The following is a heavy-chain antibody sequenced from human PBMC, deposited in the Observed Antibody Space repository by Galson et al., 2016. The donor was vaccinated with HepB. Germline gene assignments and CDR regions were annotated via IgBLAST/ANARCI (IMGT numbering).Heavy chain of an antibody. Sequence: SLRLSCAASGFTFSNYWMHWVRQAPGKGLVWVSRINSEGSSTSYADFVKGRFTIPRDNAQNTPYLQMNSLRAEDTAVYYCARGNYYGMDVWGQGTTVTVSS. CDR2: INSEGSST. CDR1: GFTFSNYW. V-gene: IGHV3-74*01. J-gene: IGHJ6*02. CDR3: ARGNYYGMDV.